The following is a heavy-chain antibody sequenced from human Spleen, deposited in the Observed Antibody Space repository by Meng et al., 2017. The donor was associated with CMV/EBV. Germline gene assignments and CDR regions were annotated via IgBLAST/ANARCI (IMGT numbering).Heavy chain of an antibody. Sequence: ASVKVSCKASGYTFTGYYMHWVRQAPGQGLEWMGWINPNSGGTNYAQKFQGRVTMTRDTSISTAYMELRSLRSDDTAVYYCARDKVAGGYCSTTTCPQIFTYWGQGTLVTVSS. J-gene: IGHJ4*02. CDR1: GYTFTGYY. CDR2: INPNSGGT. D-gene: IGHD2-2*01. CDR3: ARDKVAGGYCSTTTCPQIFTY. V-gene: IGHV1-2*02.